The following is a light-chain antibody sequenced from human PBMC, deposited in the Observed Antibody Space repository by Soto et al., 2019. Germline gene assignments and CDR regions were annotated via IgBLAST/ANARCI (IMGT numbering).Light chain of an antibody. CDR1: SSEVGSYNR. V-gene: IGLV2-18*02. J-gene: IGLJ1*01. CDR2: EVS. Sequence: QSVLTQPPSVSGSPGQSVTISCTGTSSEVGSYNRVSWYQQPPGTAPKLMIYEVSNRPSGVPDRFSGSKSGNTASLTISGLQAEDEADYYCSSYTRSSTYVFGSGTKVTVL. CDR3: SSYTRSSTYV.